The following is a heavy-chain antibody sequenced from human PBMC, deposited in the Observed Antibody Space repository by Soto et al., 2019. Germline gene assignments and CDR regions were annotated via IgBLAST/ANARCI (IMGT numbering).Heavy chain of an antibody. J-gene: IGHJ6*02. CDR2: INHSGST. CDR1: GGSFSGYY. Sequence: SETLSLTCAVYGGSFSGYYWSWIRQPPGKGLEWIGEINHSGSTNYNPSLKSRVTISVDTSKNQFSLKLSSVTAADTAVYYCARAPHSDYYGMDVWGQGTTVTVSS. V-gene: IGHV4-34*01. CDR3: ARAPHSDYYGMDV.